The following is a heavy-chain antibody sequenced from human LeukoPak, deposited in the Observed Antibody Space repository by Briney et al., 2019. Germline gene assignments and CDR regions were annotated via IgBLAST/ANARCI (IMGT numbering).Heavy chain of an antibody. CDR3: ARGVRFLEWSNMDV. Sequence: ASVKVSCKASGGTFSSYAISWVRQAPGQGLEWMGGIIPIFGTANYAQKFQGGVTITTDESTSTAYMELSSLRSEDTAVYYCARGVRFLEWSNMDVWGKGTTVTVSS. CDR2: IIPIFGTA. CDR1: GGTFSSYA. V-gene: IGHV1-69*05. D-gene: IGHD3-3*01. J-gene: IGHJ6*03.